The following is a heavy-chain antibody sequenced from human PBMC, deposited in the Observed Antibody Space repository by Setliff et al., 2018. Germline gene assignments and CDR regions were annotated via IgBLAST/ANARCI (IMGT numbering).Heavy chain of an antibody. Sequence: SETLSLTCAVSGYSISSGYYWGWIRQPPGKGLEWIGSIYHSGSTYYNPSLKSRVTISVDTSKNQFSLKLNSVTAADTAVYYCARESRYYYDNLGTLDYWGQGTLVTVSS. J-gene: IGHJ4*02. CDR1: GYSISSGYY. CDR3: ARESRYYYDNLGTLDY. D-gene: IGHD3-22*01. CDR2: IYHSGST. V-gene: IGHV4-38-2*02.